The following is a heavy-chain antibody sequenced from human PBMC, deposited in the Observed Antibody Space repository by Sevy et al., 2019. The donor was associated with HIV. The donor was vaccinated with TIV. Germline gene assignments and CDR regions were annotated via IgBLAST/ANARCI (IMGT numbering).Heavy chain of an antibody. CDR3: STDRSGSSVWSNPDSFDF. Sequence: ASVKVSCKVSGYALTELSMHWVRQAPGKGLEWMGGFDPEDGETIYAQKFQGRVTMTEDTSTDTAYMELSRLRSEDTDVDYYSTDRSGSSVWSNPDSFDFWGQGTMVTVSS. CDR2: FDPEDGET. V-gene: IGHV1-24*01. D-gene: IGHD1-26*01. J-gene: IGHJ3*01. CDR1: GYALTELS.